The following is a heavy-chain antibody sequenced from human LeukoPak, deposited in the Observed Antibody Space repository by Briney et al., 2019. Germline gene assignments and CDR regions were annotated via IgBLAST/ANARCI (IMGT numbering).Heavy chain of an antibody. CDR2: IYSGGST. D-gene: IGHD5-18*01. V-gene: IGHV3-53*01. Sequence: GGSLGLSCAASGFTVSSNYMSWVRQAPGKGLEWVSGIYSGGSTYYADSVKGRFTISRDNSKNTLYLQMSSLRAEDTAVYYCARGSSHYGYDAFDVWGQGTMVTVSS. J-gene: IGHJ3*01. CDR3: ARGSSHYGYDAFDV. CDR1: GFTVSSNY.